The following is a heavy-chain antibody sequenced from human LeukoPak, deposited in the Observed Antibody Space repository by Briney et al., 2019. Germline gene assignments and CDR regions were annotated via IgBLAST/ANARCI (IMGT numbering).Heavy chain of an antibody. CDR1: GGSFSGYY. Sequence: PETLSLTCAVYGGSFSGYYWSWIRQPPGKGLEWIGEINHSGSTNYNPSLKSRVTISVDTSKNQFSLKLSSVTAADTAVYYCARVLDYWGQGTLVTVSS. V-gene: IGHV4-34*01. CDR3: ARVLDY. J-gene: IGHJ4*02. CDR2: INHSGST.